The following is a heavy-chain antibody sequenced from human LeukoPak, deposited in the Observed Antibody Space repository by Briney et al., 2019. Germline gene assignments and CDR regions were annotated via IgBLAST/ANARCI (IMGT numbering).Heavy chain of an antibody. Sequence: KVSCKASGYSFTNYGIGWVRQMPGKGLEWMGIIYPGDSDTRYSPSFQGQVTISADKSISTAYLQWSSLKASDTAMYYCARHMKSYYYDSSGYSFDYWGQGTLVTVSS. J-gene: IGHJ4*02. V-gene: IGHV5-51*01. CDR3: ARHMKSYYYDSSGYSFDY. D-gene: IGHD3-22*01. CDR2: IYPGDSDT. CDR1: GYSFTNYG.